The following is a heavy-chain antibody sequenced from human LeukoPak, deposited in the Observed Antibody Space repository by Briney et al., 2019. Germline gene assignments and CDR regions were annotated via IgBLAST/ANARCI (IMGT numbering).Heavy chain of an antibody. Sequence: GGSLRLSCAASGFTFSNAWMSWVRQAPGKGLEWVGRIKSKTDGGTTDYAAPVKGRFTISRDDSKNTLYLQMNSLKIEDTAVYYCTTGSGIVGATDVDYWGQGTLVTVSS. V-gene: IGHV3-15*01. CDR3: TTGSGIVGATDVDY. CDR2: IKSKTDGGTT. CDR1: GFTFSNAW. J-gene: IGHJ4*02. D-gene: IGHD1-26*01.